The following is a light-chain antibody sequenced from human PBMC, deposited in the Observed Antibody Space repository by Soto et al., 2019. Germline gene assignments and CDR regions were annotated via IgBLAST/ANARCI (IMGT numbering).Light chain of an antibody. V-gene: IGKV3-20*01. CDR1: QTVTSSY. J-gene: IGKJ2*01. CDR2: GVS. CDR3: QQYSSSPYT. Sequence: EIVLTQSPGTLSLSPGERATLSCRASQTVTSSYLLWYQQKPGQAPRLLIYGVSTRATGIPDRFSGSGSGTDFTLTISKLEPEDFAVYYCQQYSSSPYTFGQGTNLEIK.